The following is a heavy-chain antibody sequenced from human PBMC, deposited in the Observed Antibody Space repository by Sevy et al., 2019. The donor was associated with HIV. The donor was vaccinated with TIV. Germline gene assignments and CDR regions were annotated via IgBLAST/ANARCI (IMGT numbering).Heavy chain of an antibody. J-gene: IGHJ4*02. CDR1: GYTFIDHY. V-gene: IGHV1-2*02. Sequence: ASVKVSCKASGYTFIDHYIHWVRQAPGQGLEWMGWMNTNSDFTKSAQNFQGRVTMTRDTSIDTVYMELRSLTSDDTGLYYWAREGGVVREYGVDYWGQGTLVTVSS. CDR2: MNTNSDFT. D-gene: IGHD3-10*01. CDR3: AREGGVVREYGVDY.